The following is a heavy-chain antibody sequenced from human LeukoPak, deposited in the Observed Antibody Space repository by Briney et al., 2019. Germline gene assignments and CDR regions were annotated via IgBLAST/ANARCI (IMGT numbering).Heavy chain of an antibody. Sequence: GGSLKLSCAAPGFTFSGSAMHWVRQASGKGLEWVGRIRSKANSYATAYAASVKGRFTISRDDSKNTAYLQMNSLKTEDTAVYYCSFLGVVVAAYDAFDIWGQGTMVTVSS. CDR3: SFLGVVVAAYDAFDI. CDR1: GFTFSGSA. CDR2: IRSKANSYAT. J-gene: IGHJ3*02. D-gene: IGHD2-15*01. V-gene: IGHV3-73*01.